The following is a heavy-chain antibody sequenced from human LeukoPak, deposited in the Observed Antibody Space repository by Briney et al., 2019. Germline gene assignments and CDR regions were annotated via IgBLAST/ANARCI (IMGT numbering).Heavy chain of an antibody. D-gene: IGHD3-9*01. Sequence: GGSLRLSCAASGFTFSSYGMHWVRQAPGKGLEWVAVISYDGSNKYYADSVKGRFTISRDNSKNTLYLQMNSLRAEDTAVYCCAINSHYDILTGSLDYWGQGTLVTVSS. V-gene: IGHV3-30*03. CDR2: ISYDGSNK. CDR1: GFTFSSYG. CDR3: AINSHYDILTGSLDY. J-gene: IGHJ4*02.